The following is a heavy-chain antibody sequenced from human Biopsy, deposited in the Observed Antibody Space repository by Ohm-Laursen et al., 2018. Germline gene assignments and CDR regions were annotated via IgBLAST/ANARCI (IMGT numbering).Heavy chain of an antibody. V-gene: IGHV4-39*01. CDR1: GGSISNNNYY. J-gene: IGHJ5*02. D-gene: IGHD3-22*01. Sequence: SDTLSLTCPVSGGSISNNNYYWGWIRQPPGKGLEWFGGIFYRGSTHYKPSLKSRVNISVDTSKNQFSLKLNFVTAADTAVYYCARDYDTSGYYYVSWGQGTLVTISS. CDR2: IFYRGST. CDR3: ARDYDTSGYYYVS.